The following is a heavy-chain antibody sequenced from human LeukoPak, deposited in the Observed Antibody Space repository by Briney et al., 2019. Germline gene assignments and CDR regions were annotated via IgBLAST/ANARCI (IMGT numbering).Heavy chain of an antibody. Sequence: ASVKVSCKASGGIFSSYAISWVRQAPGQGLEWMGRIIPMLRKTDYAQKFQGRITITADKSTTTAYMELGSLRPKDTAVYYCAKDYFEQQLGPPYYYYGMDVWGQGTTVTVSS. CDR1: GGIFSSYA. CDR3: AKDYFEQQLGPPYYYYGMDV. D-gene: IGHD6-13*01. CDR2: IIPMLRKT. J-gene: IGHJ6*02. V-gene: IGHV1-69*04.